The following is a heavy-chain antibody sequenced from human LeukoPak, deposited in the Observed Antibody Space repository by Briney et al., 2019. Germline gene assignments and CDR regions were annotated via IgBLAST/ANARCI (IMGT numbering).Heavy chain of an antibody. Sequence: SETLSLTCTVSGGSISSYYWSWIRQPPGKGLEWIGYIYYSGSTNYNPSLKSRVTISVDTSKNQFSLKLSSVTAADTAVYYCARPSGSGSYYYYYYMDVWGKGTTVTVSS. D-gene: IGHD1-26*01. CDR3: ARPSGSGSYYYYYYMDV. V-gene: IGHV4-59*13. CDR2: IYYSGST. J-gene: IGHJ6*03. CDR1: GGSISSYY.